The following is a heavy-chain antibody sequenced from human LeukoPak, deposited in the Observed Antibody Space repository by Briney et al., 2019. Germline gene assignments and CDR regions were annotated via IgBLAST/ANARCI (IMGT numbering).Heavy chain of an antibody. Sequence: ASVKVSCKASGYTFTSYYMHWVRQAPGRGLEWMGIINPSGGSAGYAQRFQGRVTMTRDTSTSTVYMELSTLRSEDTAVYYCATSMYYYDSSGLDYWGLGTLVTVSS. D-gene: IGHD3-22*01. CDR1: GYTFTSYY. CDR3: ATSMYYYDSSGLDY. CDR2: INPSGGSA. J-gene: IGHJ4*02. V-gene: IGHV1-46*01.